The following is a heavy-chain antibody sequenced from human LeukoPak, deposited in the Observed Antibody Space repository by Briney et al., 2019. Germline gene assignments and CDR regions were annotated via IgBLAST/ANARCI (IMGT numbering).Heavy chain of an antibody. D-gene: IGHD2/OR15-2a*01. CDR2: IGASGSTI. V-gene: IGHV3-11*01. CDR1: GFTFRKHY. J-gene: IGHJ4*02. Sequence: MPGGSLRLSCAASGFTFRKHYMSWIRQAPGRGPEWVAYIGASGSTIYYRDSVNGRFTISRDNAKNSLHLQMNSLRAEDTAVYCCAKDEPSPDSTDLDYWGQGTLVTVSS. CDR3: AKDEPSPDSTDLDY.